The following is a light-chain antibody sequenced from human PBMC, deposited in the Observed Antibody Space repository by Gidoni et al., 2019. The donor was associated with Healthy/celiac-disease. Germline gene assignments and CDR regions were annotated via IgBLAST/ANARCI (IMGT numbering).Light chain of an antibody. Sequence: RVTITCRASQSISSWLAWYQQKPGKAPKVLIYKASSLESGVPSRFSGSGSETEFTLTISSLQPDDFATYYCQQYKSYSPYTFGQGTKLEIK. CDR3: QQYKSYSPYT. J-gene: IGKJ2*01. CDR2: KAS. V-gene: IGKV1-5*03. CDR1: QSISSW.